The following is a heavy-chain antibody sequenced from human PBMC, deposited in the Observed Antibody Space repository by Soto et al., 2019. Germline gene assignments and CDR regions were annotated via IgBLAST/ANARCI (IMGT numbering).Heavy chain of an antibody. V-gene: IGHV3-30*18. D-gene: IGHD2-8*01. CDR2: TSHDGSKT. CDR3: GEEATVLMSHGMDV. J-gene: IGHJ6*02. Sequence: GGSLRLSWAASGFTFRNYAMHWVRQAPGKGPEWVGVTSHDGSKTYYADSVKGRFTISRDNSKNTLYLQMNSLRAEDTAVYYCGEEATVLMSHGMDVWGQVTTVTVSS. CDR1: GFTFRNYA.